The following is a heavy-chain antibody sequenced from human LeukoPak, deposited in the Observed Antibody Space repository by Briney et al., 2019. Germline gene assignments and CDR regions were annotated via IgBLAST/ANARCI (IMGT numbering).Heavy chain of an antibody. CDR3: ARGYYYDSSGFLANDAFDI. CDR2: IIPILGVA. J-gene: IGHJ3*02. Sequence: SVKVSCKASGGTFSSYAISWVRQAPGQGLEWMGRIIPILGVANYAQKFQGRVTITADKSTSTAYMELSSLRSEDTAVYYCARGYYYDSSGFLANDAFDIWGQGTMVTVSS. V-gene: IGHV1-69*04. D-gene: IGHD3-22*01. CDR1: GGTFSSYA.